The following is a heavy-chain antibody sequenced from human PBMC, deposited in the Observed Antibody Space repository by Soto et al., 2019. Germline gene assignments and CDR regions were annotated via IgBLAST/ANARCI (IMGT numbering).Heavy chain of an antibody. J-gene: IGHJ6*02. Sequence: SETLSLTCTVSGGSVSSGSYYWSWIRQPPGKGLEWIGYIYYSGSTNYNPSLKSRITISVDTSKNQFSLKLSSVTAADTAVYYCAREVAGYCSGGSCPMYYYGMDVWGQGTTVTVSS. CDR1: GGSVSSGSYY. V-gene: IGHV4-61*01. CDR3: AREVAGYCSGGSCPMYYYGMDV. D-gene: IGHD2-15*01. CDR2: IYYSGST.